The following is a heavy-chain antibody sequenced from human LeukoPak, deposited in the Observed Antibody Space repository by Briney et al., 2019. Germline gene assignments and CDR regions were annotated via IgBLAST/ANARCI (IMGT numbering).Heavy chain of an antibody. CDR1: GFTFSNAW. CDR3: AELGITMIGGV. V-gene: IGHV3-7*01. D-gene: IGHD3-10*02. CDR2: IKQDRSEK. J-gene: IGHJ6*04. Sequence: GGSLRLSCAASGFTFSNAWMSWVRQAPGKGLEWVANIKQDRSEKYYVDSVKGRFTISRDNAKNSLYLQMNSLRAEDTAVYYCAELGITMIGGVWGKGTTVTISS.